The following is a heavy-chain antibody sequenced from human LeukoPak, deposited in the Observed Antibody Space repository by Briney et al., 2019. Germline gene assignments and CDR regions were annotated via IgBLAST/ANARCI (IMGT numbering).Heavy chain of an antibody. CDR1: GGSISSYY. D-gene: IGHD1-20*01. J-gene: IGHJ4*02. CDR2: IYYSGST. Sequence: PSGTLSLTCTVSGGSISSYYWSWIRRPPGKGLEWIGYIYYSGSTNYNPSLKSRVTISVDTSKNQFSLKLSSVTAADTAVYYCARHNPFRGFDYWGQGTLVTVSS. CDR3: ARHNPFRGFDY. V-gene: IGHV4-59*01.